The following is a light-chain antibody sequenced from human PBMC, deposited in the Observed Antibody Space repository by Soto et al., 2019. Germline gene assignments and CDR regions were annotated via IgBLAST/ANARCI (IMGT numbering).Light chain of an antibody. CDR1: QSVGNNY. J-gene: IGKJ4*01. CDR3: QQYGRTPLT. CDR2: DAS. Sequence: EIVLTQSPGTLSLSPGEGATLSSRASQSVGNNYLAWYQQKPGQAPRFLMYDASTRATGIPDRFSGSGSGTDFTLTISRLESEDFAVYYCQQYGRTPLTFGGGTKVEIK. V-gene: IGKV3-20*01.